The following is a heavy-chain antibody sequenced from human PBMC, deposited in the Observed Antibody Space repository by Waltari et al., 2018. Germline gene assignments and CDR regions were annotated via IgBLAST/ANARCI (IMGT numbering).Heavy chain of an antibody. CDR1: GCPISNYY. V-gene: IGHV4-4*07. Sequence: QVQLQESGPGLGKPSETLSLTCTAPGCPISNYYWSWIRQPAGKGLEWIGRIYISGRTNYNPSLKSRVTMSLDTSKNHFSLTLSSVTAADTAVYYCARVFWTSASSGVSFLDPWGQGTLVTVSS. D-gene: IGHD3-3*01. CDR2: IYISGRT. J-gene: IGHJ5*02. CDR3: ARVFWTSASSGVSFLDP.